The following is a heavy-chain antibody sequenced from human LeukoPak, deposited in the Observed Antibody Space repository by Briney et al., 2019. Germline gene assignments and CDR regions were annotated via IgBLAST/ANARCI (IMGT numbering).Heavy chain of an antibody. CDR3: ARDRNGYSSGWEPFDY. CDR2: ISPSGGST. CDR1: GYTFTSYG. J-gene: IGHJ4*02. D-gene: IGHD6-19*01. Sequence: ASVKVSCKASGYTFTSYGISWVRQAPGQGPEWMGVISPSGGSTTYAQKFQGRVTLTRDMSTSTDYLELSSLRSEDTAVYYCARDRNGYSSGWEPFDYWGQGTLVTVSS. V-gene: IGHV1-46*01.